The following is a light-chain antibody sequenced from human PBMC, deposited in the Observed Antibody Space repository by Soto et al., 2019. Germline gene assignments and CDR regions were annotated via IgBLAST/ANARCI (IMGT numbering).Light chain of an antibody. J-gene: IGKJ2*01. V-gene: IGKV3-11*01. Sequence: EIVLTQSPGTLSLSPGERATLSCRASQSVSSYLAWYQQKPGQAPRLLIYEAANRATGIPARFSGSGSGTDFTLTISSLQSEDSAVYYCQQRSYWPPYTFGQGPRWIS. CDR1: QSVSSY. CDR2: EAA. CDR3: QQRSYWPPYT.